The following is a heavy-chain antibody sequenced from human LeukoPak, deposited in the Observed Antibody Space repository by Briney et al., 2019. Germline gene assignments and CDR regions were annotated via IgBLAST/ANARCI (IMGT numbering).Heavy chain of an antibody. Sequence: SETLSLTCSVSGGSISGYYWTRIRQPAGKGLEWIGRVYTSGSTHYNPSLKTRLTMSVDTSKNQFSLKLSSVTAADTAVYYCARLITGTTTAFDIWGQGTMVTVSS. V-gene: IGHV4-4*07. J-gene: IGHJ3*02. CDR2: VYTSGST. CDR1: GGSISGYY. CDR3: ARLITGTTTAFDI. D-gene: IGHD1-7*01.